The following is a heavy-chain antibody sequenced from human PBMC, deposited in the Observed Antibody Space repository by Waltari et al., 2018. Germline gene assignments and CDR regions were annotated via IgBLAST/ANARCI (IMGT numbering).Heavy chain of an antibody. V-gene: IGHV4-61*01. CDR2: IYDSGST. CDR3: ASTSPTYDYFDY. D-gene: IGHD1-26*01. Sequence: QVQLQESGPGLVKPSETLSLTCTVSGDSVSSTNYYWTWIRQPPGRGLGWIGYIYDSGSTNYNPSLESRVTMSVDTSKRQFSLRLSSVTAADTAVYYCASTSPTYDYFDYWGQGILVTVSS. J-gene: IGHJ4*02. CDR1: GDSVSSTNYY.